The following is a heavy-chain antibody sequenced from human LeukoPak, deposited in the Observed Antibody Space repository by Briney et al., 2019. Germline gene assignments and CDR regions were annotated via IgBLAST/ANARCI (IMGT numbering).Heavy chain of an antibody. CDR2: INHSGGT. J-gene: IGHJ5*02. Sequence: PSETLSLTCAVYGGSFSGYYWSWIRQPPGKGLEWIGEINHSGGTNYNPSLKSRVTISVDTSKNQFSLKLSSVTAADTAVYYCANVGYCSSTSCSVPFDPWGQGTLVTVSS. CDR1: GGSFSGYY. CDR3: ANVGYCSSTSCSVPFDP. V-gene: IGHV4-34*01. D-gene: IGHD2-2*01.